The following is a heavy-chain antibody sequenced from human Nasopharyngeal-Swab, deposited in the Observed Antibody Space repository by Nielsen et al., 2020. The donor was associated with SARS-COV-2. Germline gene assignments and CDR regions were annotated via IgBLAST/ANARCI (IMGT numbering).Heavy chain of an antibody. CDR2: INPNSGGT. V-gene: IGHV1-2*06. CDR3: ARGERVTIFGVVMHDAFDI. Sequence: ASVKVSCKASGYTFTGYYMHWVRQAPGQGLEWMGRINPNSGGTNYAQKFQGRVTMTRHTSISTAYMELSRLRSDDTAVYYCARGERVTIFGVVMHDAFDIWGQGTMVTVSS. J-gene: IGHJ3*02. D-gene: IGHD3-3*01. CDR1: GYTFTGYY.